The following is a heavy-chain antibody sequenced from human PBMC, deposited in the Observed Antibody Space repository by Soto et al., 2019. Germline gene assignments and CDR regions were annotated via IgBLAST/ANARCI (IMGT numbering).Heavy chain of an antibody. CDR3: ARDSHPFYYDSSGGI. V-gene: IGHV4-31*03. CDR1: GGSISSGGYY. Sequence: PSETLSLTCTVSGGSISSGGYYWSWIRQHPGKGLEWIGYIYYSGSTYYNPSLKSRVTISVDTSKNQFSLKLSSVTAADTAVYYCARDSHPFYYDSSGGIWGQGTMVTVSS. CDR2: IYYSGST. J-gene: IGHJ3*02. D-gene: IGHD3-22*01.